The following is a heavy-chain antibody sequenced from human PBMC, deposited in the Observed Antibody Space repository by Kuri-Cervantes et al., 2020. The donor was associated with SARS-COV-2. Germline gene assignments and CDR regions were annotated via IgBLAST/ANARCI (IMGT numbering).Heavy chain of an antibody. Sequence: LSLTCAAPGFTFSSYSMDWVRQAPGKGLEWVSYISSSSSTIYYADSVKGRFTISRDNAKNSLYLQMNSLRAEDTAVYYCARDLSSGLWAFDYWGQGTLVTVSS. CDR3: ARDLSSGLWAFDY. CDR1: GFTFSSYS. CDR2: ISSSSSTI. V-gene: IGHV3-48*01. D-gene: IGHD5-18*01. J-gene: IGHJ4*02.